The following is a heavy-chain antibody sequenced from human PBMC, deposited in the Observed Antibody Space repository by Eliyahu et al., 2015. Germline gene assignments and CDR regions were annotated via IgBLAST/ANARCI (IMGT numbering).Heavy chain of an antibody. J-gene: IGHJ4*02. Sequence: QVQLQESGPGLVKPSQTLSLTCTXSGGSXRXGGYYWSWIRQHPGKGLEWIGYIYYSGSTYYNPSLKSRVTISVDTSKNQFSLKLSSVTAADTAVYYCAREIKDFWSGPIYFDYWGQGTLVTVSS. D-gene: IGHD3-3*01. CDR1: GGSXRXGGYY. CDR2: IYYSGST. CDR3: AREIKDFWSGPIYFDY. V-gene: IGHV4-31*03.